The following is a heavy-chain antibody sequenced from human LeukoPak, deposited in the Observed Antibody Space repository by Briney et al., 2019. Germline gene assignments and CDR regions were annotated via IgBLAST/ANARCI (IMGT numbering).Heavy chain of an antibody. CDR3: ARGGGLVGNFDY. V-gene: IGHV4-59*01. D-gene: IGHD1-26*01. CDR2: IYYSGSA. J-gene: IGHJ4*02. CDR1: GGSISSYY. Sequence: PSETLSLTCTVSGGSISSYYWSWIRQPPGKGLEWIGYIYYSGSANYNPSLKSRVTISVDTSKNQFSLKLNSETAADTAVYYCARGGGLVGNFDYWGQGTLVTVSS.